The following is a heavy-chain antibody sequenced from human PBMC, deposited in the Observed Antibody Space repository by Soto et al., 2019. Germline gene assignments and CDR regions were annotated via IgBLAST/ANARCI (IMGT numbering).Heavy chain of an antibody. CDR2: ISSRSSTI. D-gene: IGHD6-19*01. CDR1: GFSFSTYN. Sequence: QPGGSLRLSCAASGFSFSTYNMNWVRQAPGRGLEWVSYISSRSSTIYHADSVKGRFTISRDNAKNSLYLQMDSLRDEDTAVYFCARAIAVGSTSLDYWGLGTRVTAPQ. CDR3: ARAIAVGSTSLDY. J-gene: IGHJ4*02. V-gene: IGHV3-48*02.